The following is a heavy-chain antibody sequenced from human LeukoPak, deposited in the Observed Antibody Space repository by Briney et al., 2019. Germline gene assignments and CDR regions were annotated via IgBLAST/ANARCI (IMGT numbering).Heavy chain of an antibody. CDR1: GYTFTSSY. V-gene: IGHV1-18*01. CDR3: ARGGTYYPCIDY. CDR2: VSAYNGKT. D-gene: IGHD1-26*01. J-gene: IGHJ4*02. Sequence: ASVKVSCKASGYTFTSSYINWVRQAPGQGLEWMGWVSAYNGKTSYVQNFQGRVTMTTDSSTNTAYMDLTSLTSADTAVYYCARGGTYYPCIDYWGQGTLVTVSS.